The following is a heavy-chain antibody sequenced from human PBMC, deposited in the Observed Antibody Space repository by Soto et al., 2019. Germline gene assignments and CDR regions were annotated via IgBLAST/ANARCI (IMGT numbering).Heavy chain of an antibody. J-gene: IGHJ6*02. Sequence: SETLSLTCAVSGGSISSGCYPWCWIPQPKEKELEWIGYIYYTGSTKYNPSLESRVTISIDTSKNQFSLNLRSVTAADTAVYYCARAPAPGTYYYGMDVWGQGTTVTVSS. CDR3: ARAPAPGTYYYGMDV. CDR2: IYYTGST. D-gene: IGHD3-10*01. CDR1: GGSISSGCYP. V-gene: IGHV4-61*01.